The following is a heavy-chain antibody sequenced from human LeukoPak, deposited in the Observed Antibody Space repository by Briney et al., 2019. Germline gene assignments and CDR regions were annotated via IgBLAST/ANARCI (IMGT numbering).Heavy chain of an antibody. CDR3: AKAPLGRCTGVICYYFDY. V-gene: IGHV3-23*01. Sequence: GGSLRFYCAASGFTFNNYAMSWVRQAPGKGLEWISALSGSDAGTYYADSGKGRFTISRDNSKNTLYLQMNSLRAEDAAVYYCAKAPLGRCTGVICYYFDYWGQGTLVTVSS. CDR1: GFTFNNYA. J-gene: IGHJ4*02. D-gene: IGHD2-15*01. CDR2: LSGSDAGT.